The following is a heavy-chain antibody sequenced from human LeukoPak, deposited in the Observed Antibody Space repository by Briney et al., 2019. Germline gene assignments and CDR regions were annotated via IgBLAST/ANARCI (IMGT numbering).Heavy chain of an antibody. CDR2: ISYDGSNK. J-gene: IGHJ4*02. CDR3: APGGPHFDY. Sequence: QPGRSLRLSCAASGFTFSSYGMHWVRQAPGKGLEWVAAISYDGSNKYYADSVKGRFTISRDNSKNTLYLQMNSLRAEDTAVYYCAPGGPHFDYWGQGTLVTVSS. CDR1: GFTFSSYG. V-gene: IGHV3-30*03.